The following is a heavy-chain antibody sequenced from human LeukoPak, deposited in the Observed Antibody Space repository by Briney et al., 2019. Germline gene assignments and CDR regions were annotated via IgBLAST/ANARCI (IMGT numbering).Heavy chain of an antibody. CDR1: GGTFSSYA. J-gene: IGHJ4*02. D-gene: IGHD6-13*01. CDR3: ATVGPPDSSSWYYFDY. CDR2: IIPIFGTA. V-gene: IGHV1-69*13. Sequence: SVKVSCKASGGTFSSYAFSWVRQAPGQGLEWMGGIIPIFGTANYAQKFQGRVTITADESTSTAYMELSSLRSEDTAVYYCATVGPPDSSSWYYFDYWGQGTLVTVSS.